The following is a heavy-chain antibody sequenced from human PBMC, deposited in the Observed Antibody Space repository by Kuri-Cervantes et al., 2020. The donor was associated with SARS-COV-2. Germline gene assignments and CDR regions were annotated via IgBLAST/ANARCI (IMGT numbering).Heavy chain of an antibody. D-gene: IGHD2-15*01. Sequence: ASVKVSCEASGYTFTSYGISWVRQAPGQGLEWMGWISAYNGNTNYAQKLQGRVTMTTDTSTSTAYMELRSLRSDDTAVYYCARDLLGVGYCSGGSCPYYFDYWGQGTLVTVSS. J-gene: IGHJ4*02. CDR2: ISAYNGNT. V-gene: IGHV1-18*01. CDR1: GYTFTSYG. CDR3: ARDLLGVGYCSGGSCPYYFDY.